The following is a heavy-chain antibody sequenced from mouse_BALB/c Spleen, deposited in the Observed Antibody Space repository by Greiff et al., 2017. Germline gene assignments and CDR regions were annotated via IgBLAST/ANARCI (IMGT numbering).Heavy chain of an antibody. D-gene: IGHD1-3*01. CDR3: NAEGKGY. V-gene: IGHV14-4*02. CDR1: GFNIKDYY. Sequence: EVKLMESGAELVRSGASVKLSCTASGFNIKDYYMHWVKQRPEQGLEWIGWIDPENGDTEYAPKFQGKATMTADTSSNTAYLQLSSLTSEDTAVYYCNAEGKGYWGQGTTLTVSS. CDR2: IDPENGDT. J-gene: IGHJ2*01.